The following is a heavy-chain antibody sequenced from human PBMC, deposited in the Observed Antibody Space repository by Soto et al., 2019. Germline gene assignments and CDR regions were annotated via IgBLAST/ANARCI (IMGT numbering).Heavy chain of an antibody. CDR3: ARAHYGMDV. Sequence: QVQLVQYADEVKKPGASVRVSCKPSSYTFTRYAIIWVRQAPGQGLEWMGWINAYNGDTQYAQKFQGRVTMTTDIPTSIVYMEVRALRSDDTAVYYCARAHYGMDVWGQGTTVSVSS. CDR2: INAYNGDT. V-gene: IGHV1-18*01. J-gene: IGHJ6*02. CDR1: SYTFTRYA.